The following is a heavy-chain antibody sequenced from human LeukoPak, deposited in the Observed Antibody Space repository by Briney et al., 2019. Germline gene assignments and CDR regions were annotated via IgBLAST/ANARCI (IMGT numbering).Heavy chain of an antibody. CDR3: ARVRYRD. CDR2: ITNSGDDT. Sequence: GGSLRLSCAASGFTFRIYAMSWVRQAPGKGLEWVSTITNSGDDTYYADSVKGRFTISRDNSKNTLYLQMNSLRAEDTAVYYCARVRYRDWGQGTLVTVSS. J-gene: IGHJ4*02. CDR1: GFTFRIYA. V-gene: IGHV3-23*01. D-gene: IGHD5-12*01.